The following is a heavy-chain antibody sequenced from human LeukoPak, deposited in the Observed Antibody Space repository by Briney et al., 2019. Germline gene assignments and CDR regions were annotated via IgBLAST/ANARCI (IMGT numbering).Heavy chain of an antibody. CDR3: ASDQWALDY. D-gene: IGHD1-26*01. CDR1: GFTFSNYW. V-gene: IGHV3-30*03. J-gene: IGHJ4*02. CDR2: ISSDGRNK. Sequence: GGSLRLSCAASGFTFSNYWMSWVRQAPGKGLEWVAVISSDGRNKYYVDSVQGRFTISRDNSKNTLYLQMNSLRPEDTAVYYCASDQWALDYWGQGTLVTVSS.